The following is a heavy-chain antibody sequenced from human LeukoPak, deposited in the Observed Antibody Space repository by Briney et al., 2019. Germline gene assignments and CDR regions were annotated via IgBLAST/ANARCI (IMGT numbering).Heavy chain of an antibody. J-gene: IGHJ1*01. D-gene: IGHD6-19*01. V-gene: IGHV4-30-4*08. Sequence: SETLSLTCTVSGGSISSGDYYWSWIRQPPGKGLEWIGYIYYSGSTYYNPSLQSRVTISVDTSKNQFSLNLTSVTAADSAVYYCARLIHPYSSGWQFQHWGQGTLVTVSS. CDR3: ARLIHPYSSGWQFQH. CDR2: IYYSGST. CDR1: GGSISSGDYY.